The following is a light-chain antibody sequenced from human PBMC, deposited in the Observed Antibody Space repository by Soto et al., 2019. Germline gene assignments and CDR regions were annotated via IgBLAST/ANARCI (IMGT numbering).Light chain of an antibody. CDR2: SAS. CDR1: HNIDTK. CDR3: QQYKGWRT. Sequence: ILMVQSPATLSVSPGERVILSCRASHNIDTKLAWYRQRPGQAPRLLIYSASIRATGIPARFSGRGSGTDFTLTISCLQSEDSAVYYCQQYKGWRTFGQGTNVDI. V-gene: IGKV3-15*01. J-gene: IGKJ1*01.